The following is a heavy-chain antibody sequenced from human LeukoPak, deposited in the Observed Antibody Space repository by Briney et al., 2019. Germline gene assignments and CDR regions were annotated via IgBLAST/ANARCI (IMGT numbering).Heavy chain of an antibody. D-gene: IGHD2-2*01. J-gene: IGHJ5*01. Sequence: GGSLRLSCAASGFTFSSYAMSWVRRAPGKGLECVSVIYSGGSTFYADSVKGRFTVSRDNSKNTLYLQMNSLRAEDTAVYNCARDQEHCSGTSCYPYWYDSWGQGTLVTVSS. CDR3: ARDQEHCSGTSCYPYWYDS. V-gene: IGHV3-23*03. CDR1: GFTFSSYA. CDR2: IYSGGST.